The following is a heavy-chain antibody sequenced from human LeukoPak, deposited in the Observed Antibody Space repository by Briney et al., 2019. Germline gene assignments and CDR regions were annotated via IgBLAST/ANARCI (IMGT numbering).Heavy chain of an antibody. Sequence: PSETLSLTCTVSGGSISSYYWSWIRQPPGKGLEWIGYIYYRGSTNYNPSLKSRVTISVDTSKNQFSLKLSSVTAADTAVYYCARANYDSSGYYSYFDYWGQGTLVTVSS. CDR3: ARANYDSSGYYSYFDY. D-gene: IGHD3-22*01. CDR1: GGSISSYY. V-gene: IGHV4-59*01. CDR2: IYYRGST. J-gene: IGHJ4*02.